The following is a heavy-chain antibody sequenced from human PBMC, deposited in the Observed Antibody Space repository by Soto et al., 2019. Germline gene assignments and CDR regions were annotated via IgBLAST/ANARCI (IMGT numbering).Heavy chain of an antibody. Sequence: GALRLSCAASGFTFSSYSMNWVRQAPGKGLEWVSSISSSSSYIYYADSVKGRFTISRDNAKNSLYLQMNSLRAEDTAVYYCARDGAVRGIVVVVAPNFDYWGQGTLVTVSS. CDR3: ARDGAVRGIVVVVAPNFDY. CDR2: ISSSSSYI. CDR1: GFTFSSYS. J-gene: IGHJ4*02. D-gene: IGHD2-15*01. V-gene: IGHV3-21*01.